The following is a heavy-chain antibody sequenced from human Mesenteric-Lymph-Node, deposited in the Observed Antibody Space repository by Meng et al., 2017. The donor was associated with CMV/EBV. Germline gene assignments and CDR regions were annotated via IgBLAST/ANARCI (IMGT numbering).Heavy chain of an antibody. D-gene: IGHD5-12*01. J-gene: IGHJ4*02. CDR1: GSTFTSYA. CDR3: AKQNSGYDSGGGDY. V-gene: IGHV1-3*01. CDR2: IDGGSGNT. Sequence: SGSTFTSYAVHWVRQAPGQSLEWMGWIDGGSGNTKYSQKFQGRVTLTRDTSASTVYMELSSLRSEDTAVYYCAKQNSGYDSGGGDYWGQGTLVTVS.